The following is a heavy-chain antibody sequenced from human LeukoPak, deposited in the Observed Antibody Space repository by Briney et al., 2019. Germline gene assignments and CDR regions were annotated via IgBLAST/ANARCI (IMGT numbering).Heavy chain of an antibody. CDR1: GGSISSYY. V-gene: IGHV4-59*01. J-gene: IGHJ6*03. D-gene: IGHD3-16*01. CDR2: LYSSGST. Sequence: SETLSLTCTVSGGSISSYYWSWIRQPPGKGLEWIGYLYSSGSTNYNPSLESRVTITEDMSKNQLSLRLNSVTAADTAAYYCARAFRGGYYMDVWGKGTTVTVSS. CDR3: ARAFRGGYYMDV.